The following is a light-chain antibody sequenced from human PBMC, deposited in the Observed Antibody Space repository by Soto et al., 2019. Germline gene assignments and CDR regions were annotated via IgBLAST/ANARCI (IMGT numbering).Light chain of an antibody. J-gene: IGLJ2*01. CDR2: EVS. Sequence: QSALTQPPSASGSPGQSVTISCTGTSSDVGRYNYVSWYQHHPGKAPKLMIYEVSNRPSGVSNRFSGSKSGNTASLTISGLQAEDEADYYCTSYRSGSTPVVFGGGTKLTVL. CDR3: TSYRSGSTPVV. CDR1: SSDVGRYNY. V-gene: IGLV2-14*01.